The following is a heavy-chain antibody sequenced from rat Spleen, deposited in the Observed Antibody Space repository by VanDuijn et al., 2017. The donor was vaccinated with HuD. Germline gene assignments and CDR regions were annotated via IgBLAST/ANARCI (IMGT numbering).Heavy chain of an antibody. CDR1: GFTFSNYG. D-gene: IGHD4-3*01. V-gene: IGHV5-29*01. Sequence: EVQLVESGGGLVQPGRSLKLSCAASGFTFSNYGMAWVRQAPTKGLEWVATICYDGSSTYYRDSVKGRFTISRDNAKRTLYLQMDSLRSEDTATYYCARHNSGYGYFDFWGPGTMVTVSS. J-gene: IGHJ1*01. CDR3: ARHNSGYGYFDF. CDR2: ICYDGSST.